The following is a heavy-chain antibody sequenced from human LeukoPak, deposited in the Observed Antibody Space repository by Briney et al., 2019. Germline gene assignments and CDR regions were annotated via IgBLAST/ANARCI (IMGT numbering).Heavy chain of an antibody. V-gene: IGHV3-30*18. CDR1: GFTFSSYG. Sequence: GRSLRLSCAASGFTFSSYGMHWVRQAPGKGLEWVAVISYDGSNKYYADSVKGRFTISRDNSKNTLYLQMNSLRAEDTAVYYCAKDLRRGGAVAATGGAFDIWGQGTMVTVSS. D-gene: IGHD6-19*01. CDR3: AKDLRRGGAVAATGGAFDI. CDR2: ISYDGSNK. J-gene: IGHJ3*02.